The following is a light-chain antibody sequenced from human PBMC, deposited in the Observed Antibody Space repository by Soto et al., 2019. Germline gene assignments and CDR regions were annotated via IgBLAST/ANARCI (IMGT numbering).Light chain of an antibody. CDR1: SSDVGGYNY. CDR3: CSYAGSYTYV. V-gene: IGLV2-11*01. J-gene: IGLJ1*01. CDR2: DVS. Sequence: QSVLTQPHAVSVSPGQSVTISCTGTSSDVGGYNYVSWYQQHPGKAPKRMIYDVSKRPSGVPDRFSGSKSGNTASLTISGLQAEDEADYYCCSYAGSYTYVFGTGTKVTVL.